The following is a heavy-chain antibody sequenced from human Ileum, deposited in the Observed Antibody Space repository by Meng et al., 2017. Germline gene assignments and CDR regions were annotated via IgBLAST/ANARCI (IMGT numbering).Heavy chain of an antibody. CDR3: TYRLAVSPQDWYFDV. J-gene: IGHJ2*01. CDR2: IYHTGSA. Sequence: VQLQESGPGLVRPSETLSLTCSVSGGSVSSGSYYWSWIRQSPGKGLEWIGYIYHTGSAHYKSSLWSRVTMSIDTSKNQFSLELKSVTTADTAMYYCTYRLAVSPQDWYFDVWGRGTLVTVSS. D-gene: IGHD6-19*01. V-gene: IGHV4-61*01. CDR1: GGSVSSGSYY.